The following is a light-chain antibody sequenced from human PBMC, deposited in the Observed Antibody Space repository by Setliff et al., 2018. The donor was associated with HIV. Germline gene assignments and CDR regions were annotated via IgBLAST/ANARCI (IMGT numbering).Light chain of an antibody. CDR2: QAS. V-gene: IGLV2-23*01. J-gene: IGLJ1*01. Sequence: QSVLAQPASVSGSPGQSITISCSGTRNDVGRYDLVSWYQQHPGKAPKLMIYQASRRPSGVSNRFPASKSGNTASLTISGLQAEDEADYYCCSNTGSNTYVFGTGTKVTVL. CDR1: RNDVGRYDL. CDR3: CSNTGSNTYV.